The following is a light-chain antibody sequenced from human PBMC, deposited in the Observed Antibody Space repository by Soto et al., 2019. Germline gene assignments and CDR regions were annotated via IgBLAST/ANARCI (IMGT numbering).Light chain of an antibody. J-gene: IGKJ1*01. CDR3: QHSESYPLT. V-gene: IGKV1-5*01. Sequence: DIQVTQSPSALSVSVGDRVTITCRASQTISTWLAWYQHKPGKAPNLLIYDASTSMSGVPSRFSGSGSGTESTLTISILQPGDFVTYCCQHSESYPLTFGQGTKVDI. CDR2: DAS. CDR1: QTISTW.